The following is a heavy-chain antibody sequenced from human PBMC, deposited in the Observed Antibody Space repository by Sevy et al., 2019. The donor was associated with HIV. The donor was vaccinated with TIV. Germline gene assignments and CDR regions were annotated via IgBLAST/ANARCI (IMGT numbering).Heavy chain of an antibody. J-gene: IGHJ4*02. CDR3: ARDRGEILSSAFDY. V-gene: IGHV3-30*03. Sequence: GGSLRLACAAFGFTFSDHRMHWVRQAPGKGLEWVAVLSYDGRNNKYNVDSVKGRFTISRDNSKNTVYLQMNSLRPEDTAIYYCARDRGEILSSAFDYWGQGTLVTVSS. CDR2: LSYDGRNNK. D-gene: IGHD3-16*01. CDR1: GFTFSDHR.